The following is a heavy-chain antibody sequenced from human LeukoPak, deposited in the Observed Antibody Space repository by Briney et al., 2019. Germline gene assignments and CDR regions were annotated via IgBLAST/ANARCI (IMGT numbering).Heavy chain of an antibody. Sequence: PSETLSLTCTVSGYSISSGYYWGWIRQPPGKGLEWIGSIYHSGSTYYNPSLKSRVTISVDTSKNQFSLKLSSVTAADTAVYYCARDEHGDFQGFDYWGQGTRVTVSS. D-gene: IGHD4-17*01. CDR2: IYHSGST. J-gene: IGHJ4*02. CDR1: GYSISSGYY. V-gene: IGHV4-38-2*02. CDR3: ARDEHGDFQGFDY.